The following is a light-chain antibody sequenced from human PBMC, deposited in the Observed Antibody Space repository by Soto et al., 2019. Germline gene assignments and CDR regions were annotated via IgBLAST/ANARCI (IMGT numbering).Light chain of an antibody. CDR1: QSVSSSY. CDR2: GTS. Sequence: EILLTQSPGTLSLSAGERATLSCRASQSVSSSYLAWYQQKPGQTPRLLIHGTSRRATGIPDRFSGSGSGTDFTLTISRLEPVDFAVYYCQQYGSSPYTFGQGTKLEIK. V-gene: IGKV3-20*01. J-gene: IGKJ2*01. CDR3: QQYGSSPYT.